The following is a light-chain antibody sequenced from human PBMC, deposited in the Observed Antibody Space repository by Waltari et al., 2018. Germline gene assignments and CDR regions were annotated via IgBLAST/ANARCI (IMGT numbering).Light chain of an antibody. CDR2: SVS. Sequence: DIQMTQSPSSLSASVGDRVTITCRASQKIYTYLNWYQQKAGKAPNLLISSVSTLQSGVPSRFSGSGSGTEFTLTISSLQPEGFATYFCQQSYNTPPMYTFGQGTKLELK. CDR3: QQSYNTPPMYT. J-gene: IGKJ2*01. CDR1: QKIYTY. V-gene: IGKV1-39*01.